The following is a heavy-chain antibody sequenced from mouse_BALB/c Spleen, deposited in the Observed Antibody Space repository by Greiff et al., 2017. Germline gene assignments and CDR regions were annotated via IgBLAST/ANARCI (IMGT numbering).Heavy chain of an antibody. J-gene: IGHJ3*01. CDR2: ISSGGSYT. Sequence: EVQLVESGGDLVKPGGSLKLSCAASGFTFSSYGMSWVRQTPDKRLEWVATISSGGSYTYYPDSVKGRFTISRDNAKNTLYLQMSSLKSEDTAMYYCARLFITTVVAPFAYWGQGTLVTVSA. D-gene: IGHD1-1*01. V-gene: IGHV5-6*01. CDR1: GFTFSSYG. CDR3: ARLFITTVVAPFAY.